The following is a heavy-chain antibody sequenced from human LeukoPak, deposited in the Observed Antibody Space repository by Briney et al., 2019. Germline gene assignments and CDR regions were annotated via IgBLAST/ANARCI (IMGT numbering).Heavy chain of an antibody. CDR1: GYTFTSYD. CDR2: MNPNSGNT. Sequence: ASVNVSCKASGYTFTSYDINWVRQATGQGLEWMGWMNPNSGNTGYAQKFQGRVTITRNTSISTAYMELSSLRSEDTAVYYCARGAQLADAFDIWGQGTMVTVSS. V-gene: IGHV1-8*03. CDR3: ARGAQLADAFDI. J-gene: IGHJ3*02. D-gene: IGHD6-13*01.